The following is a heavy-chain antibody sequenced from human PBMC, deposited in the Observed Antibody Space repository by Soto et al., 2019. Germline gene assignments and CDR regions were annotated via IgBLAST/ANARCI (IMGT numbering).Heavy chain of an antibody. CDR2: ISAYNGNT. CDR1: GYTFTSYG. J-gene: IGHJ5*02. V-gene: IGHV1-18*04. Sequence: QVQLVQSGAEVKKPGASVKVSCKASGYTFTSYGISWVRQAPGQGLEWMGWISAYNGNTNYAQKLQGRVTMTTDTSTSTAYMGLRSLRSDDTAVYYCARIVSSGRYCSGGSCYVDWFDPWGQGTLVTVSS. D-gene: IGHD2-15*01. CDR3: ARIVSSGRYCSGGSCYVDWFDP.